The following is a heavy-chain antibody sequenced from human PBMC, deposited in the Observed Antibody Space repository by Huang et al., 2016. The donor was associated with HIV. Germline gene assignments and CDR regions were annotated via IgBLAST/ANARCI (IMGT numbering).Heavy chain of an antibody. V-gene: IGHV3-21*02. CDR3: ARVDAAANMMGVDL. D-gene: IGHD2-2*01. CDR1: GFDFSDYG. J-gene: IGHJ4*02. CDR2: ISSDGNYI. Sequence: EVRLVESGGGLVHPGGSLRLSCVVSGFDFSDYGWNWVRQNPGNGLEWVASISSDGNYIYYSDSVKGRFTNCRDNAKNSVSLQMNILGAEDTAVYFCARVDAAANMMGVDLWGRGSLVTVSS.